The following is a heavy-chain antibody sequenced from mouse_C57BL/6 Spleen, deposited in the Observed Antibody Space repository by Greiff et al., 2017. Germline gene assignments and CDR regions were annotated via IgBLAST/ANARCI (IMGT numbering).Heavy chain of an antibody. V-gene: IGHV14-3*01. Sequence: VQLQQSVAELVRPGASVKLSCTASGFNIKNTYMHWVKQRPEQGLEWIGRFDPANGITKYAPKFQGKATLTADTSSNTAYLQLSSLTSEDTAIYYCARDCGSSYWYFDVWGTGTTVTVSS. CDR3: ARDCGSSYWYFDV. CDR2: FDPANGIT. D-gene: IGHD1-1*01. J-gene: IGHJ1*03. CDR1: GFNIKNTY.